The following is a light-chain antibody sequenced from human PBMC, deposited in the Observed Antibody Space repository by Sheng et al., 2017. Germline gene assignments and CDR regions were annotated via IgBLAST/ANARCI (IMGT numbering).Light chain of an antibody. J-gene: IGKJ1*01. CDR1: RGMSRY. CDR3: QQGFNATWT. CDR2: LAS. Sequence: DIQLTQSPSSLSASVGDRVTITCRASRGMSRYLNWYQQKPGKAPKLLLYLASTLQSGVPSRFSGSGSGTDFTLTISSLQPEDSATYYCQQGFNATWTFGQGTKVEIK. V-gene: IGKV1-39*01.